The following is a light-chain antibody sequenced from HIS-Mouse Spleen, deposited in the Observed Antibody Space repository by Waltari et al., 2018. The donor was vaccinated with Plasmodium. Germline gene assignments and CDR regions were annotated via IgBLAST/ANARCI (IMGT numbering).Light chain of an antibody. CDR2: GAS. CDR3: QQYNNWSFT. V-gene: IGKV3-15*01. Sequence: EIVMTQSPAPLSVSPGERATLSCRASQSVSRNLAWYQQKPGQAPRLLIYGASTRATGIPARFSGSGSGTEFTLTISSLQSEDFAVYYCQQYNNWSFTFGPGTKVEIK. CDR1: QSVSRN. J-gene: IGKJ3*01.